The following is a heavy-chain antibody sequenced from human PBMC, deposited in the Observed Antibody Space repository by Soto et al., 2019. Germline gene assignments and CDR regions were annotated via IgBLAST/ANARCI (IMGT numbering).Heavy chain of an antibody. J-gene: IGHJ6*02. CDR2: IYYSGSP. CDR3: ARLGRGDVPAAIFAGIAVPYCYYGMDV. Sequence: ETLSLTCTVSGGSISSSSYYWGWIRQPPGKGLEWIGSIYYSGSPYYNPSLKSRVTISVDTSKNQFSLKLSSVTAADTAVYYCARLGRGDVPAAIFAGIAVPYCYYGMDVWGQGTTVTVSS. CDR1: GGSISSSSYY. D-gene: IGHD2-2*01. V-gene: IGHV4-39*01.